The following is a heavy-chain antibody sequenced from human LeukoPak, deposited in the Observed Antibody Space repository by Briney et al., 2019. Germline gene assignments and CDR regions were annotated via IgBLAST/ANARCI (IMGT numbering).Heavy chain of an antibody. Sequence: ASVKVSCTASGGTFSSYAISWVRQAPGQGLEWMGWISAYNGNTNYAQKLQGRVTMTTDTSTSTAYMELRSLRSDDTAVYYCARGRYGNWFDPWGQGTLVTVSS. CDR3: ARGRYGNWFDP. CDR2: ISAYNGNT. V-gene: IGHV1-18*01. D-gene: IGHD5-18*01. J-gene: IGHJ5*02. CDR1: GGTFSSYA.